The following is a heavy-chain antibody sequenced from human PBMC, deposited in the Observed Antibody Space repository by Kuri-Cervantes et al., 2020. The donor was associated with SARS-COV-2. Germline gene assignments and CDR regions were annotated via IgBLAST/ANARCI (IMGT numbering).Heavy chain of an antibody. D-gene: IGHD5-18*01. CDR3: AKGSGYLGYDY. CDR2: ISGSGDST. J-gene: IGHJ4*02. Sequence: ETLSLICAASGFSFSFYAMSWVRQAPGKGLEWVSVISGSGDSTFYADSAKGRFTISRDNSKNTLYLQMNSLRAEDTAVYYCAKGSGYLGYDYWGQGTLVTVSS. V-gene: IGHV3-23*01. CDR1: GFSFSFYA.